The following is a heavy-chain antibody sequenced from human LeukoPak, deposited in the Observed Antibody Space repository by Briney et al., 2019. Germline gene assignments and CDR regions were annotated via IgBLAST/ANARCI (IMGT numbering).Heavy chain of an antibody. CDR2: ISGNGGST. Sequence: PGGSLRLSCAASGFTFSSYAMHWVRQAPGKGLEYVSAISGNGGSTYYANSVKGRFTISRDNSKNTLYLQMGSLRAEDMAVYYCARESGYSSGWAALDAFDIWGQGTMVTVSS. D-gene: IGHD6-19*01. CDR1: GFTFSSYA. V-gene: IGHV3-64*01. CDR3: ARESGYSSGWAALDAFDI. J-gene: IGHJ3*02.